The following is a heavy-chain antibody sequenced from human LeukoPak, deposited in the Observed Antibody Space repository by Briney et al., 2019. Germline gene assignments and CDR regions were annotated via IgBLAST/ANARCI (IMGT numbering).Heavy chain of an antibody. Sequence: SVKVSCKASGYTFISYGITWVRQAPGQGLEWMGGIIPIFGTANYAQKFQGRVTITADESTSTAYMELSSLRSEDTAVYYCARDPNYYDSSGPYGMDVWGQGTTVTVSS. CDR3: ARDPNYYDSSGPYGMDV. CDR2: IIPIFGTA. V-gene: IGHV1-69*13. D-gene: IGHD3-22*01. J-gene: IGHJ6*02. CDR1: GYTFISYG.